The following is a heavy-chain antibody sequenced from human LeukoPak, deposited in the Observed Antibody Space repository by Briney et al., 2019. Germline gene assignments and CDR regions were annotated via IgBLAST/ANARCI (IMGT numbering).Heavy chain of an antibody. J-gene: IGHJ4*02. Sequence: ASVKVSCKASGYTFTGYYMHWVRQAPGQGLEWMGWINPNSGGTNYAQKFQGWVTMTRDTSISTAYMELSRLRSDDTAVYCCSLTYYYDSSGPLGYWGQGTLVTVSS. V-gene: IGHV1-2*04. CDR1: GYTFTGYY. CDR2: INPNSGGT. CDR3: SLTYYYDSSGPLGY. D-gene: IGHD3-22*01.